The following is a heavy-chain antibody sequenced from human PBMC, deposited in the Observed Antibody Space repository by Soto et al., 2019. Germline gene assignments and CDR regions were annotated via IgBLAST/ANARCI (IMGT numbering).Heavy chain of an antibody. D-gene: IGHD3-22*01. Sequence: SETLSLTCTVSGGSVSSGSYYWSWIRQPPGKGLEWIGHIYYSGSTNYNPSLKSRVTISVDTSKNQFSLKLSSVTAADTAVYYCARDSALYYYDSRPGSFDIWGQGTMVTVSS. CDR1: GGSVSSGSYY. CDR3: ARDSALYYYDSRPGSFDI. CDR2: IYYSGST. V-gene: IGHV4-61*01. J-gene: IGHJ3*02.